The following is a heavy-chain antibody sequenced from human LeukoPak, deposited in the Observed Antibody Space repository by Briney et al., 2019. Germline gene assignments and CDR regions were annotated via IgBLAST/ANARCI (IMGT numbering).Heavy chain of an antibody. CDR1: GYSFTNYW. V-gene: IGHV5-10-1*01. J-gene: IGHJ4*02. D-gene: IGHD6-13*01. CDR3: ARHAKAYGSSCDY. Sequence: PGESLKISCKGSGYSFTNYWISWVRQMPGKGLEWMGRIDPSDSYTNYSPSFQGHVTISADKSFSTAYLQWTSLKASDTAMYYCARHAKAYGSSCDYWGQGTLVTVSS. CDR2: IDPSDSYT.